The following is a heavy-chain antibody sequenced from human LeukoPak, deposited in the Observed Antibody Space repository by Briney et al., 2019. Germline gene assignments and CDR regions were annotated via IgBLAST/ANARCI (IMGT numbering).Heavy chain of an antibody. CDR3: ARGYTAMEGWDNWFDP. V-gene: IGHV4-59*12. D-gene: IGHD5-18*01. CDR2: IYYSGST. J-gene: IGHJ5*02. Sequence: SETLSLTCTVSGGSISSYYWSWIRQPPGKGLEWIGYIYYSGSTNYNPSLKSRVTISVDTSKNQFSLKLSSLTAADTAVYYCARGYTAMEGWDNWFDPWGQGTLVTVSS. CDR1: GGSISSYY.